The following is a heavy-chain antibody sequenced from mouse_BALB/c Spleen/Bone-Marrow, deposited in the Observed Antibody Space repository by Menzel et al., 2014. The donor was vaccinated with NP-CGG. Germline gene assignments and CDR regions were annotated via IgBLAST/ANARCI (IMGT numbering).Heavy chain of an antibody. Sequence: EVKLVESGGGLVQPGDSLILSCATSGFTFSDFYMEWVRQPPGKRLEWIAASRNKAKHYTTEYSASVKGRFIVSRDTSQSILHLQMNALRAEDTAIYYCARDVGYGNYFVYWGQGTLVTVSA. D-gene: IGHD2-10*02. CDR3: ARDVGYGNYFVY. J-gene: IGHJ3*01. CDR1: GFTFSDFY. V-gene: IGHV7-1*02. CDR2: SRNKAKHYTT.